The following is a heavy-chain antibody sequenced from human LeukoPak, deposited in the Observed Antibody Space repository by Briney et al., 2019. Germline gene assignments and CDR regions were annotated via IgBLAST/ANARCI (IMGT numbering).Heavy chain of an antibody. V-gene: IGHV3-30*02. D-gene: IGHD5-18*01. CDR3: AKKEDAGYSYAIDY. J-gene: IGHJ4*02. Sequence: PGGSLRLSCEASGFTFSSYGMHWVRQAPGKGLEWVAFIRYDGSNKYYADSVKGRFTISRDNSKNTLYLQMNSLRAEDTAVYYCAKKEDAGYSYAIDYWGQGTLVTVSS. CDR2: IRYDGSNK. CDR1: GFTFSSYG.